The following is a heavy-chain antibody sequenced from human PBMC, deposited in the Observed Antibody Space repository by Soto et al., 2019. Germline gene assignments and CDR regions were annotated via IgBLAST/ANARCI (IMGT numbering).Heavy chain of an antibody. CDR1: GGSFSGYY. J-gene: IGHJ6*02. Sequence: SETLSLTCAVYGGSFSGYYWSWIRQPPGKGLEWIGEINHSGSTNYNPSLKSRVTRSVDRSKNQSSLKLSSVTAADTAVYYCARGATSLPYSSSWYEAYYYYYGMDVWGQGTTVTVSS. CDR2: INHSGST. CDR3: ARGATSLPYSSSWYEAYYYYYGMDV. D-gene: IGHD6-13*01. V-gene: IGHV4-34*01.